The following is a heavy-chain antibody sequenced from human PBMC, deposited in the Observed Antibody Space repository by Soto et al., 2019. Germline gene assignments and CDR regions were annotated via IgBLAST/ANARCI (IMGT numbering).Heavy chain of an antibody. D-gene: IGHD3-22*01. Sequence: GGSLRLSCAASGFTFSSYAMSWVRQAPGKGLEWVSAISGSGGSTYYADSVKGRFTISRDNSKNTLYLQMNSLRAEDTAVYYCAKDPSSYYYDSSGYRGYWGQGTLVTVSS. V-gene: IGHV3-23*01. CDR1: GFTFSSYA. CDR3: AKDPSSYYYDSSGYRGY. CDR2: ISGSGGST. J-gene: IGHJ4*02.